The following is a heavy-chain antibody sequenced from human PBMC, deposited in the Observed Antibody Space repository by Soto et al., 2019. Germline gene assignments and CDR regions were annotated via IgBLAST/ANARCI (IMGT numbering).Heavy chain of an antibody. V-gene: IGHV3-33*01. CDR1: GFIFSGYG. CDR3: ATGVGGYAAYFDS. D-gene: IGHD6-25*01. Sequence: QVQLVESGGAVVQPGRSLRLSCAASGFIFSGYGMHWLRQAPGKGLEWVAVIWYDGTNKYYADSVQGRFTISRDNSKNTLDLQMDSLRADDTAVYYCATGVGGYAAYFDSWGQGTLVTVSS. CDR2: IWYDGTNK. J-gene: IGHJ4*02.